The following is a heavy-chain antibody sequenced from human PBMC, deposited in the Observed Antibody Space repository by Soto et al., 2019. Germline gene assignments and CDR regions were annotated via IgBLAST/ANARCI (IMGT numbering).Heavy chain of an antibody. D-gene: IGHD2-2*01. CDR2: IYPGDSDT. Sequence: GESLKISCKGSGYSFTSYWIGWVRQMPGKGLEWMGIIYPGDSDTRYSPSFQGQVTISADKSISTAYLQWSSLKASDTAMYYCARWGAYCSSTSCYYYYYYGMDVWGQGTTVTIS. V-gene: IGHV5-51*01. CDR3: ARWGAYCSSTSCYYYYYYGMDV. J-gene: IGHJ6*02. CDR1: GYSFTSYW.